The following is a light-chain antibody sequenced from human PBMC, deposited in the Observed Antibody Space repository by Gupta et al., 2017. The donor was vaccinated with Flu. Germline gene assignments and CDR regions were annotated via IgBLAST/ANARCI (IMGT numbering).Light chain of an antibody. CDR2: LGS. J-gene: IGKJ2*01. V-gene: IGKV2-28*01. Sequence: ISCRSSQSLLHSNGYNYLDWYLQKPGQSPQLLIYLGSNRASGVPDRFSGSGSGTDFTLKISGVGADDVGVYFCMQTLQTPYTFGQGTKLEIK. CDR1: QSLLHSNGYNY. CDR3: MQTLQTPYT.